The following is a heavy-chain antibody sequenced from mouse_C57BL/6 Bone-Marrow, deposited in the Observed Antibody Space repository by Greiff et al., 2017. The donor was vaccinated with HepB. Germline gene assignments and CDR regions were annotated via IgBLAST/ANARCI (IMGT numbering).Heavy chain of an antibody. J-gene: IGHJ4*01. V-gene: IGHV5-9-1*02. CDR1: GFTFSSYA. Sequence: EVMLVESGEGLVKPGGSLKLSCAASGFTFSSYAMSWVRQTPEKRLEWVAYISSGGDYIYYADTVKGRFTISRDNARNTLYLQMSSLKSEDTAMYYCTLITTVDYYAMDYWGQGTSVTVSS. CDR3: TLITTVDYYAMDY. D-gene: IGHD1-1*01. CDR2: ISSGGDYI.